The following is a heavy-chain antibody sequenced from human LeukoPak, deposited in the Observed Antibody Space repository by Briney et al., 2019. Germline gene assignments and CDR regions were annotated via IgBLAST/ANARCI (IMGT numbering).Heavy chain of an antibody. J-gene: IGHJ4*02. Sequence: GASVKVSCKASGYTFTSYGISWVRQAPGQGLEWMGWISAYNGNTNYAQKLQGRVTMTTDTSTSTAYMELRSLRSDDTAVYYCARVGLTGTAMALYYFDYWGQGTLVTLSS. CDR3: ARVGLTGTAMALYYFDY. V-gene: IGHV1-18*01. D-gene: IGHD5-18*01. CDR2: ISAYNGNT. CDR1: GYTFTSYG.